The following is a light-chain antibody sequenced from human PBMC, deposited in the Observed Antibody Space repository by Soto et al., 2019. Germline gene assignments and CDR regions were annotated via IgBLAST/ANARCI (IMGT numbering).Light chain of an antibody. V-gene: IGKV3-11*01. J-gene: IGKJ1*01. CDR1: QSISNY. Sequence: EIVLTQSPATLSLSPGERATLSCRASQSISNYLAWYHHKHGQAPRRLIYDASSRATGIPPRFSGSGAGTDFSITISSLQPEDFAVDYCQLRCNWPPPCTFGPGTKVEVK. CDR2: DAS. CDR3: QLRCNWPPPCT.